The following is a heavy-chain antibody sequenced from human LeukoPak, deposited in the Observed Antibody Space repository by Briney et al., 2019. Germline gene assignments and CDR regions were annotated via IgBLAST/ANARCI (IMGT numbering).Heavy chain of an antibody. D-gene: IGHD6-19*01. Sequence: PSETLSLTCAVSGYSISSGYYWGWIRQPPGKGLEWIGSIYHSGSTNYNPSLKSRVTISVDTSKNQFSLKLSSVTAADTAVYYCARAPGYSSGWYLDYWGQGTLVTVSS. V-gene: IGHV4-38-2*01. CDR3: ARAPGYSSGWYLDY. J-gene: IGHJ4*02. CDR1: GYSISSGYY. CDR2: IYHSGST.